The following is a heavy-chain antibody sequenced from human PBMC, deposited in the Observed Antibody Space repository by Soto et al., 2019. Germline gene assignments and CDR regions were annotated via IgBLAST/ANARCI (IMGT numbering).Heavy chain of an antibody. J-gene: IGHJ4*02. CDR3: ARRAGSIVVPAYS. CDR1: GGSISISDYY. Sequence: QLQLQESGPGLVKPSETLSLTCTVSGGSISISDYYWVWIRQPPGKGLEWIGSISYSGTYYKPSLKSQVTISVDTPKTQFSLRLSSVTAADTAVYYCARRAGSIVVPAYSWGQGTLVTVSS. CDR2: ISYSGT. D-gene: IGHD6-19*01. V-gene: IGHV4-39*01.